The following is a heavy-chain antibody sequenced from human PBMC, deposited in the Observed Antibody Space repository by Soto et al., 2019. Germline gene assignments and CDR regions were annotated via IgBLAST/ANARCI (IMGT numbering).Heavy chain of an antibody. V-gene: IGHV3-23*01. CDR1: GFTFSSYA. CDR2: ISGSGGST. D-gene: IGHD3-22*01. J-gene: IGHJ4*02. CDR3: AKIPSSRSGYYYDY. Sequence: GGSLRLSCAASGFTFSSYAMSWVRQAPGKGLEWVSAISGSGGSTYYADSVKGRFTISRDNSKNTLYLQMNSLRAEDTAVYYCAKIPSSRSGYYYDYWGQGTLVTVSS.